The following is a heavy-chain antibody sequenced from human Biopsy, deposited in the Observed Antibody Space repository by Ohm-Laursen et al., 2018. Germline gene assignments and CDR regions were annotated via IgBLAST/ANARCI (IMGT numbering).Heavy chain of an antibody. CDR2: INPSGSTT. J-gene: IGHJ4*02. V-gene: IGHV1-46*01. D-gene: IGHD3-3*01. CDR3: AADADGYYTEFDY. Sequence: SVKVSCKASGYSFTSYYMHWVRQAPGQGLEWMGMINPSGSTTSYPQIFQGRVTMTRDTSKSTVYMELSSLTSGDTAVYYCAADADGYYTEFDYWGPGTLVTVSS. CDR1: GYSFTSYY.